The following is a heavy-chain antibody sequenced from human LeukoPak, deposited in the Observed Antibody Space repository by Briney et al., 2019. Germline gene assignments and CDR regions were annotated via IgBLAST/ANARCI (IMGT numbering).Heavy chain of an antibody. CDR3: ARSRFQWLDSHNDY. J-gene: IGHJ4*02. D-gene: IGHD6-19*01. CDR2: IYHSGST. V-gene: IGHV4-38-2*02. Sequence: SETLSLTCTVSGYSISSDYYWGWVRQPPGKGLEWIGSIYHSGSTYYNPSLKSRVTISVDTSKNQFSLKLTSVTAADTAVYYCARSRFQWLDSHNDYWGQGTLVTVSS. CDR1: GYSISSDYY.